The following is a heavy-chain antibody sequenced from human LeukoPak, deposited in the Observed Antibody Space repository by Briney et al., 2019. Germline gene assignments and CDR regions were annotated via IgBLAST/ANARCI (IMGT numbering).Heavy chain of an antibody. CDR1: GGSISSGGYY. Sequence: SETLSLTCTVSGGSISSGGYYWSWIRQPPGKGLEWIGEINHSGSTNYNPSLKSRVTISVDTSKNQFSLKLSSVTAADTAVYYCARVYYYGSGSFDYWGQGTLVTVSS. J-gene: IGHJ4*02. CDR3: ARVYYYGSGSFDY. V-gene: IGHV4-39*07. D-gene: IGHD3-10*01. CDR2: INHSGST.